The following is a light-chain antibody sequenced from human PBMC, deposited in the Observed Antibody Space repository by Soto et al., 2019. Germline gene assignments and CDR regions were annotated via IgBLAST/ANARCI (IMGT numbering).Light chain of an antibody. CDR1: SSNIGRST. V-gene: IGLV1-44*01. J-gene: IGLJ2*01. CDR2: STN. Sequence: QPVLTQPPSASGTPGQRVTISCSGSSSNIGRSTVNWYQHLPGTAPKLLMYSTNQRPSGVPDRFSGSKSGTSASLAISGLHSEDEADYYCAAWDDSLNAMVFGGGAKLTVL. CDR3: AAWDDSLNAMV.